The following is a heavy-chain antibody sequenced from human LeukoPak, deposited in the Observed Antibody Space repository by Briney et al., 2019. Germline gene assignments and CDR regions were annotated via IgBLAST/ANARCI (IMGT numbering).Heavy chain of an antibody. V-gene: IGHV3-64*01. CDR1: GLTFSSYV. CDR2: ISSNGINT. CDR3: AREADLYYFDY. D-gene: IGHD6-13*01. Sequence: GGSLRLSCAASGLTFSSYVMHWVRQAPGKGLEYVSAISSNGINTYYANSMKGRFTISRDNSKNTLYLQVGSLRPEDMAVYYCAREADLYYFDYWGQGTLVTVSS. J-gene: IGHJ4*02.